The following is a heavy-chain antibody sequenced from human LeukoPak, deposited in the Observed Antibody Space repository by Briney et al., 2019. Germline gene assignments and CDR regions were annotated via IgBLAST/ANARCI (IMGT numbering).Heavy chain of an antibody. J-gene: IGHJ5*02. CDR3: ARSFSASNWLDP. CDR1: GYTFSDHD. V-gene: IGHV1-8*01. Sequence: GASVKVSCKASGYTFSDHDVNRVRQAPGQGLEWMGWMNPNTGNTGYAQNLQGRVTMTTDTSTSTAYMELRSLTSDDTAVYYCARSFSASNWLDPWGQGTLVTVSS. CDR2: MNPNTGNT.